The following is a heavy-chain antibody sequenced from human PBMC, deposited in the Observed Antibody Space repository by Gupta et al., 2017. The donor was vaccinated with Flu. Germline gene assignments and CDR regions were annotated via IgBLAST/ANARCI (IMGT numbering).Heavy chain of an antibody. CDR3: TRDHYYDSSGYPI. V-gene: IGHV3-49*04. CDR2: IRSKAYGGTT. CDR1: GFTFGDYA. J-gene: IGHJ3*02. D-gene: IGHD3-22*01. Sequence: EVQLVESGGGLVQPGRSLRLSCTASGFTFGDYAMSWVRQAPGKGLEWVGFIRSKAYGGTTEYAASVKGRFTISRDDSKSIAYLQMNSLKTEDTAVYYCTRDHYYDSSGYPIWGQGTMVTVSS.